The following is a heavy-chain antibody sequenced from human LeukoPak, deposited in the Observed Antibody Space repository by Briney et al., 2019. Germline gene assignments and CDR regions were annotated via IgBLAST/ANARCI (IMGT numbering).Heavy chain of an antibody. D-gene: IGHD2-15*01. V-gene: IGHV1-2*02. CDR2: INPNSGGT. J-gene: IGHJ6*02. CDR3: ARDLRQYCSGGSCYDLYYYGMDV. Sequence: ASVKVSCKASGYTFTGYYMHWVRQAPGQGLEWMGWINPNSGGTNYAQKFQGRVTMTRDTSISTAYMELSRLRSDDTAVYYCARDLRQYCSGGSCYDLYYYGMDVWGQGTTVTVSS. CDR1: GYTFTGYY.